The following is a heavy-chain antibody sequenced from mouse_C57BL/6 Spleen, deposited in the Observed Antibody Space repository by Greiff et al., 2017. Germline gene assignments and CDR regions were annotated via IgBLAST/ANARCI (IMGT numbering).Heavy chain of an antibody. J-gene: IGHJ2*01. V-gene: IGHV1-53*01. D-gene: IGHD2-5*01. CDR1: GYTFTSYW. CDR3: SNSNYAYYFDY. CDR2: IHPSNGCT. Sequence: QVQLQQPGTELVKPGASVKLSCKASGYTFTSYWMHWVKQRPGQGLEWIGNIHPSNGCTNYNEKFKSKATLTVDKSSSTAYMHISSLTSDDSAVYDCSNSNYAYYFDYWGQGTTLTVSS.